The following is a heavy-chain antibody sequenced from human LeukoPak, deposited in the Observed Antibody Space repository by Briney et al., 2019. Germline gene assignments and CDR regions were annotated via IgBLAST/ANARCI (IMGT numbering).Heavy chain of an antibody. CDR3: ARDSVCSGGSCYSHYFDY. D-gene: IGHD2-15*01. Sequence: ASVKVSCKASGYTFTSYGFNWVRQAPGQGLEWMGWISAYNGNTNYAQKLQGRVTMTTDTSTSTAYMELRSLRSDDTAVYYCARDSVCSGGSCYSHYFDYWGQGTLVTVSS. V-gene: IGHV1-18*04. CDR2: ISAYNGNT. J-gene: IGHJ4*02. CDR1: GYTFTSYG.